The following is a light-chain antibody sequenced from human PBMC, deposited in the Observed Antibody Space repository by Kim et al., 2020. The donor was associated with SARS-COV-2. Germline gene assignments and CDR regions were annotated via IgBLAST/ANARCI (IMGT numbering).Light chain of an antibody. J-gene: IGKJ2*01. CDR2: DAS. V-gene: IGKV3-15*01. CDR3: QQYNNWPPYT. Sequence: EVVMTQSPATLSMSPGESATLSCRASQSVGSDLAWYQQEPGQAPRLLIYDASTRASGIPARFSGSGSGTEFTLVISSLQSEDFAVYYCQQYNNWPPYTFGQGTKLEIK. CDR1: QSVGSD.